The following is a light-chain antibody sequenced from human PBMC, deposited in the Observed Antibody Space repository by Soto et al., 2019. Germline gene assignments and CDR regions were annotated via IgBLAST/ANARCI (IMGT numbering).Light chain of an antibody. CDR1: SSDVGGYNY. V-gene: IGLV2-14*03. CDR3: SSYTSSNTRQIV. J-gene: IGLJ1*01. Sequence: QSALTQPASVSGSPGQSITISCTGTSSDVGGYNYVSWYQHHPGKAPKLMIFDVSNWPSGVSNRFSGSKSGNTASLTISSFRPEDEADYDCSSYTSSNTRQIVFGTGTKLTVL. CDR2: DVS.